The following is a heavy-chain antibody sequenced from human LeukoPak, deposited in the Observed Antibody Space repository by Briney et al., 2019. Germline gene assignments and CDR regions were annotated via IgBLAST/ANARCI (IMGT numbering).Heavy chain of an antibody. J-gene: IGHJ5*02. Sequence: SETLSLTCTVYGRSFSAYYWSWIRQSPGEGLEWIGEVIHSGSTNYNPSLKSRVTISVDTSKNQFSLKLSSVTAADTAVYYCARPTMVRGVKRWFDPWGQGTLVTVSS. CDR1: GRSFSAYY. CDR2: VIHSGST. D-gene: IGHD3-10*01. CDR3: ARPTMVRGVKRWFDP. V-gene: IGHV4-34*12.